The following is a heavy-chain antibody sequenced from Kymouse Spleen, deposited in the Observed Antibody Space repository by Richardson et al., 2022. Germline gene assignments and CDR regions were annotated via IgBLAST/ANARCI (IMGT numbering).Heavy chain of an antibody. V-gene: IGHV3-9*01. Sequence: EVQLVESGGGLVQPGRSLRLSCAASGFTFDDYAMHWVRQAPGKGLEWVSGISWNSGSIGYADSVKGRFTISRDNAKNSLYLQMNSLRAEDTALYYCAKDIRIAAAVYYFDYWGQGTLVTVSS. CDR1: GFTFDDYA. D-gene: IGHD6-13*01. J-gene: IGHJ4*02. CDR2: ISWNSGSI. CDR3: AKDIRIAAAVYYFDY.